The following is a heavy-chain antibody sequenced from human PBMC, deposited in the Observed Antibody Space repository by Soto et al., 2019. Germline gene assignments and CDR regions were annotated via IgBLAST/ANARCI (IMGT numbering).Heavy chain of an antibody. J-gene: IGHJ4*02. Sequence: GASVKVSCKASGDTFTNYYLHWVRQAPGQGLEWMGIINPSGDSTTYAQRFQGRVTMTRDTSTSTVYMELSSLRSDDTAVYYCARRSVAGNFDYWGQGTLVTVSS. CDR1: GDTFTNYY. CDR3: ARRSVAGNFDY. V-gene: IGHV1-46*03. D-gene: IGHD6-6*01. CDR2: INPSGDST.